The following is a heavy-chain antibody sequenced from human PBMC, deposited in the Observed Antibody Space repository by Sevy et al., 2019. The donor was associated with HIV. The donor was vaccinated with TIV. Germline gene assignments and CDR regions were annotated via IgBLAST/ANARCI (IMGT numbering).Heavy chain of an antibody. CDR2: ISSSSTI. CDR3: ARARPYSSGWSPFDY. J-gene: IGHJ4*02. V-gene: IGHV3-48*02. Sequence: GGSLRLSCAASGFTFSSYNMNWVRQAPGRGLEWVSYISSSSTIYYADSVKGRFTISRDNAKNSLYLQMNSLRDEDTAVYYCARARPYSSGWSPFDYWGQGTLVTVSS. CDR1: GFTFSSYN. D-gene: IGHD6-19*01.